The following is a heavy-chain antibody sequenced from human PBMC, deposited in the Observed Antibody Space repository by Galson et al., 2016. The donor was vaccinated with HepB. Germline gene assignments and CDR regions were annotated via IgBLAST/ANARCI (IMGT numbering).Heavy chain of an antibody. CDR2: IDTSDSTT. D-gene: IGHD5-12*01. CDR1: GFTFSSYA. Sequence: SLRLSCAASGFTFSSYAMTWVRQAPGKGLGWVSGIDTSDSTTSYADSEGRFTISRDNSKNTLYLQMYSLRAEDTAVYYCAKGRGAGYSGCEWNFDYWGQGSLVTVSS. V-gene: IGHV3-23*01. J-gene: IGHJ4*02. CDR3: AKGRGAGYSGCEWNFDY.